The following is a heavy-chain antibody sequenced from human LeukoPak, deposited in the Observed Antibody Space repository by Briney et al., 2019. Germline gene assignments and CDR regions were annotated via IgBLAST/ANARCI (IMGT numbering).Heavy chain of an antibody. Sequence: GGSLRLSCAASGFTFSSYSMNWVRQAPGKGLEWVSYISSSSSTIYYADSVKGRFTISRDNAKNSLYLQMNSLRAEDTAVYYCAVQGGYCSSTSCSPADYWGQGTLVTVSS. V-gene: IGHV3-48*01. CDR2: ISSSSSTI. J-gene: IGHJ4*02. D-gene: IGHD2-2*01. CDR1: GFTFSSYS. CDR3: AVQGGYCSSTSCSPADY.